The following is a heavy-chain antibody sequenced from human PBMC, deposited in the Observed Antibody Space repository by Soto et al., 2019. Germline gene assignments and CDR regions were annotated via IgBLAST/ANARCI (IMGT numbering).Heavy chain of an antibody. J-gene: IGHJ4*02. D-gene: IGHD3-3*01. CDR3: ARLLFLEWFDDY. CDR1: GYTFTSYG. V-gene: IGHV1-18*04. Sequence: ASVKVSCKTSGYTFTSYGISWVRQAPGQGLEWMGWISTYNGNTNYAQKFQGRATMTTDTSTTTAYMELRSLKSDDTAVYYCARLLFLEWFDDYWGQGTLVTVS. CDR2: ISTYNGNT.